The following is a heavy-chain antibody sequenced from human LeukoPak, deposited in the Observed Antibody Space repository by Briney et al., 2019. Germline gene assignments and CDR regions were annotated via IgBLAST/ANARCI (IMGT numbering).Heavy chain of an antibody. V-gene: IGHV4-38-2*02. CDR2: IYYSGST. D-gene: IGHD6-19*01. CDR1: GYPISSGYY. J-gene: IGHJ3*02. Sequence: PSETLSLTCTVAGYPISSGYYWGWIRQPPGKGLEWIGYIYYSGSTNYNPSLKSRVTISVDTSKNQFSLKLSSVTAADTAVYYCARAVAVAVAFDIWGQGTMVTVSS. CDR3: ARAVAVAVAFDI.